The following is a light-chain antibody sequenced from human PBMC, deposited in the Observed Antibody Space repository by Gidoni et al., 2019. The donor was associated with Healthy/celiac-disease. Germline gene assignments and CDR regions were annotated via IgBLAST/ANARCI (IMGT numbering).Light chain of an antibody. Sequence: IVLTQSPGTLSLSPGERATLPCRASQSVSSSYLAWYQQKPRQAPRLLLYGASSRATGIPDRFSGSGSGTNFTLTISRLEPEDVAVYYCQQYGSSPWTFGQGTKVEIK. CDR3: QQYGSSPWT. J-gene: IGKJ1*01. V-gene: IGKV3-20*01. CDR2: GAS. CDR1: QSVSSSY.